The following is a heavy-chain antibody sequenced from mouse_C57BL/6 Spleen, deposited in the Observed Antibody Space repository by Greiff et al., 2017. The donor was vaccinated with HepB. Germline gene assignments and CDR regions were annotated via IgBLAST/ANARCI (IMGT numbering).Heavy chain of an antibody. D-gene: IGHD1-1*01. J-gene: IGHJ2*01. CDR1: GFTFSSYT. Sequence: DVQLVESGGGLVKPGGSLKLSCAASGFTFSSYTMSWVRQTPEKRLEWVATISGGGGNTYYPDSVKGRFTISRDNAKNTLYLQMSSLRSEDTAFYYCARRGYYGSSFDQWGQGTTLTFSS. CDR3: ARRGYYGSSFDQ. V-gene: IGHV5-9*01. CDR2: ISGGGGNT.